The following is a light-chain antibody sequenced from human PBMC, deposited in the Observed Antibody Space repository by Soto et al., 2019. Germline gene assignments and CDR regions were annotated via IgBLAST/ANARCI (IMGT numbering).Light chain of an antibody. Sequence: EIVMTQSPVALSVSPGESAALSCRASQSVGRNFAWYQQRPGQAPRVLIYGTSTRATGVPARFSGSGSGTDFTLAISSLQSEDFAVYYGQQYNKWPYTFGQGTRREIK. CDR1: QSVGRN. J-gene: IGKJ2*01. CDR2: GTS. CDR3: QQYNKWPYT. V-gene: IGKV3-15*01.